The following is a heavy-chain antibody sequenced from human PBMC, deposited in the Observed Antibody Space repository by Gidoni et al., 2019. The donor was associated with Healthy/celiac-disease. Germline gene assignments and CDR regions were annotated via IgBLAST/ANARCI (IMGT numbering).Heavy chain of an antibody. CDR2: ISGSGGST. CDR1: GFPFRRYA. CDR3: AKFVIDGAYSSGWFSAEDWYFDL. Sequence: EVQLLASGGGLVQPGGSLRPSCAASGFPFRRYAMGWVRQAPGKGLEWGSAISGSGGSTYYADSVKGRFTISRDNSKNTLYLQMNSLRAEDTAVYYCAKFVIDGAYSSGWFSAEDWYFDLWGRGTLVTVSS. D-gene: IGHD6-19*01. J-gene: IGHJ2*01. V-gene: IGHV3-23*01.